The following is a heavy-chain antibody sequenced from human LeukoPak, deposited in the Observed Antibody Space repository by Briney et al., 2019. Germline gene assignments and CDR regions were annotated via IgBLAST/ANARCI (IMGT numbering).Heavy chain of an antibody. V-gene: IGHV4-39*01. Sequence: PSETLSLTCTVSGVSISGGSYHWGWVRQPPGEGLEWIGNIHYSGSTYYNPSLKSPVSISVDTSKNQFSLQLSSVTAADTAVYYCAGRVGASIWTGMHFWGQGTLVTVSS. CDR2: IHYSGST. CDR3: AGRVGASIWTGMHF. D-gene: IGHD1-26*01. CDR1: GVSISGGSYH. J-gene: IGHJ4*02.